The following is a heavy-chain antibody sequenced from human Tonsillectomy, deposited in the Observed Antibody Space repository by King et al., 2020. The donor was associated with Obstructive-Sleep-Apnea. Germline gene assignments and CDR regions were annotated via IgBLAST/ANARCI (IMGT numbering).Heavy chain of an antibody. CDR3: ARPRPIGQGSYYFYGLDV. CDR2: INTNTGNP. V-gene: IGHV7-4-1*02. J-gene: IGHJ6*02. CDR1: GYTFTKYA. Sequence: KLVQSGSELKKPGASVKVSCKASGYTFTKYAMNWVRQAPGQGLEWMGWINTNTGNPTYGQGFTGRFVFSLDTSVSTAYVQISSLKAEDTAVYYCARPRPIGQGSYYFYGLDVWGQGTTVTVSS.